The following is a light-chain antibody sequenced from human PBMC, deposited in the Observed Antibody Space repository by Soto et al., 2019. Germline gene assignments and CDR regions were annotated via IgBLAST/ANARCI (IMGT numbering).Light chain of an antibody. J-gene: IGLJ2*01. Sequence: NFMLTQPHSVSESPGKTVTISCTRSSGSIASNYVQWYQQRPGSAPTTVISEDNQRPSGVPDRFSGSIDSSSNSASLTISGLKTEDEADYYCQSYDSSIYVVFGGGTKVTVL. CDR1: SGSIASNY. CDR2: EDN. CDR3: QSYDSSIYVV. V-gene: IGLV6-57*04.